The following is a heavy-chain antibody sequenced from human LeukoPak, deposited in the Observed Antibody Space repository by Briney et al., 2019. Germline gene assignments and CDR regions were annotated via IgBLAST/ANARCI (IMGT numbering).Heavy chain of an antibody. V-gene: IGHV3-11*01. D-gene: IGHD6-13*01. J-gene: IGHJ6*03. CDR1: GFTFSDYY. Sequence: PGGSLRLSCAASGFTFSDYYMSWIRQAPGKGLEWVSYISSSGSTIYYADSVKGRFTISRDNAKNSLYLQMNSLRAEDTALYYCAREGGWDIRAAAGVDYYYMDVWGKGTTVTVSS. CDR2: ISSSGSTI. CDR3: AREGGWDIRAAAGVDYYYMDV.